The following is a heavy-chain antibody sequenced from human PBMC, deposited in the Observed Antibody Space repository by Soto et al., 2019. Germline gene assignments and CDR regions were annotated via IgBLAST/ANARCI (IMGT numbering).Heavy chain of an antibody. V-gene: IGHV3-15*01. J-gene: IGHJ4*02. CDR2: IKSKTDGGTT. CDR3: TRGYDDSSGYYWAYFDY. D-gene: IGHD3-22*01. Sequence: EVQLVESGGGLVKPGGSLRLSCAASGFTFSNAWMSWVRQAPGKGLEWVGRIKSKTDGGTTDYPAPVKGRFTISRDESKNTLYLQMNSLKTEDTAVYYCTRGYDDSSGYYWAYFDYWGQGTLVTVSS. CDR1: GFTFSNAW.